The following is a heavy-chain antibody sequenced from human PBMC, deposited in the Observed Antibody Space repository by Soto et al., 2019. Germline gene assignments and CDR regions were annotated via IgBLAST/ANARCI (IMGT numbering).Heavy chain of an antibody. V-gene: IGHV3-74*01. CDR1: GFTFSDYY. D-gene: IGHD1-20*01. Sequence: GGSLRLSCAASGFTFSDYYMHWVRQAPGKGLVWVSRLNGDGSDTRYADSVKGRFTISRDNAKNTLYLQMNSLRAEDTAVYYCAKDRSRYNWNVVHYWGQGTLVTVSS. J-gene: IGHJ4*02. CDR2: LNGDGSDT. CDR3: AKDRSRYNWNVVHY.